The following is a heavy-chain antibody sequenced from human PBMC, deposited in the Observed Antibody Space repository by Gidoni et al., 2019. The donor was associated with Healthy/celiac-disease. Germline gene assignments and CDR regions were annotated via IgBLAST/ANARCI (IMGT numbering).Heavy chain of an antibody. CDR1: GGSFSGYY. D-gene: IGHD3-10*01. CDR3: ARGRRLLWFRDPHTFDY. J-gene: IGHJ4*02. Sequence: QVQLQQWGAGLLKPSETLSLTCAVYGGSFSGYYWSWSRQPPGKGLEWIGEINHSGSTNYNPSLKSRVTISVDTSKNQFSLKLSSVTAADTAVYYCARGRRLLWFRDPHTFDYWGQGTLVTVSS. CDR2: INHSGST. V-gene: IGHV4-34*01.